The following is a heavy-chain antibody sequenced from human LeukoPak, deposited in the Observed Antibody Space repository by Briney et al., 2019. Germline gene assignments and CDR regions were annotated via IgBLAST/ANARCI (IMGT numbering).Heavy chain of an antibody. CDR2: ISYDGSNK. V-gene: IGHV3-30*03. J-gene: IGHJ4*02. D-gene: IGHD5-18*01. CDR3: ARGEWTQNQKYYFDY. CDR1: GFTFSSYG. Sequence: GRSLRLSCAASGFTFSSYGMHWVRQAPGKGLEWVAVISYDGSNKYYADSVKGRFTISRDNSKNTLYLQMNSLRAEDTAVYYCARGEWTQNQKYYFDYWGQGALVTVSS.